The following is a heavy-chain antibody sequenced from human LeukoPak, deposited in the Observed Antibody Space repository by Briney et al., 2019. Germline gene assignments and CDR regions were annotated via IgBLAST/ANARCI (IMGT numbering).Heavy chain of an antibody. CDR2: ISSSGITV. J-gene: IGHJ4*02. CDR3: ATTAAGRTFDY. V-gene: IGHV3-48*03. Sequence: GGSLRLSCAASGFLFSSFEVNWVRQAPGKGLEWVSYISSSGITVYYADSVKGRFTISRDNAKNSLYLQMNSLRAEDTAVYYCATTAAGRTFDYWGQGTLVTVSS. CDR1: GFLFSSFE. D-gene: IGHD6-13*01.